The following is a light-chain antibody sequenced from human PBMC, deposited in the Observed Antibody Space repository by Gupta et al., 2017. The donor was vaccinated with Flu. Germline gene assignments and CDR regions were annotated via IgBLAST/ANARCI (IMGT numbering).Light chain of an antibody. CDR1: QSVLYSSNSKNY. Sequence: NCKSSQSVLYSSNSKNYLSWYQQKPGQPPKLLIYWASTRESGVPDRFSGSGSETDFTLTISSLEAEDVAVYYWQQYYTNLSFGQGTKLEIK. J-gene: IGKJ2*01. V-gene: IGKV4-1*01. CDR2: WAS. CDR3: QQYYTNLS.